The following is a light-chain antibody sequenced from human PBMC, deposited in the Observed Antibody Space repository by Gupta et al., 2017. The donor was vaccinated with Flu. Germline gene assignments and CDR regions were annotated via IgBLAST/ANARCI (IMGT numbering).Light chain of an antibody. Sequence: VLTQSPGTLSLSPGERATLSCRASQSVSSSYLAWYQQKPGQAPSLLIYGASSRATGIPDRFSGSGSGTDFTLTISRLEPEDFAVYYCQQYESSPQTFGQGTKVEIK. J-gene: IGKJ1*01. V-gene: IGKV3-20*01. CDR3: QQYESSPQT. CDR2: GAS. CDR1: QSVSSSY.